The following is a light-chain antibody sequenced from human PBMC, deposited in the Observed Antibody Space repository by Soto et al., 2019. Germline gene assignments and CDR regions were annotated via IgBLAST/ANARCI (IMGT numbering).Light chain of an antibody. J-gene: IGKJ4*01. V-gene: IGKV2-30*02. CDR1: QSLVHSDGNTY. CDR3: MQGTQWPRT. Sequence: DVVMTQSPLSLPVTLGQPASISCRSSQSLVHSDGNTYLSWFQQRPGQSPRRLIYKVSDRDSGVPDRFSGSGSGTDFILKISGVEAEDVGNYWCMQGTQWPRTFGGGTKVEIK. CDR2: KVS.